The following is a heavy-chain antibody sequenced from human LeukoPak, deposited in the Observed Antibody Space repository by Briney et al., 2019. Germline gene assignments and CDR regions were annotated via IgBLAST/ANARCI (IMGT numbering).Heavy chain of an antibody. D-gene: IGHD3-3*01. J-gene: IGHJ3*02. CDR2: IYYSGST. CDR3: ARLGITIFGVAVEAFDI. V-gene: IGHV4-59*01. Sequence: PSETLSLTCTVSGGSISSYYWSWIRQPPGKGLEWLGYIYYSGSTNYNPSLKSRVTISVDTSKNQFSLKLSSVTAADTAVYYCARLGITIFGVAVEAFDIWGQGTMVTVSS. CDR1: GGSISSYY.